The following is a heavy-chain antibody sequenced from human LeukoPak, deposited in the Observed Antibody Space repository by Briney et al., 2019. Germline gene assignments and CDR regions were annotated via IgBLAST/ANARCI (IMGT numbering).Heavy chain of an antibody. D-gene: IGHD3-10*01. Sequence: PSETLSLTCTASGGSISSYYWSWIRQPAGKGLEWIGRIYTSGSTNYNPSLKSRVTMSLDTTKHQFSLKLSSVTAADTAVYYCARRTMVRGVRAKNWFDPWGQGTLVTVSS. CDR3: ARRTMVRGVRAKNWFDP. CDR1: GGSISSYY. V-gene: IGHV4-4*07. CDR2: IYTSGST. J-gene: IGHJ5*02.